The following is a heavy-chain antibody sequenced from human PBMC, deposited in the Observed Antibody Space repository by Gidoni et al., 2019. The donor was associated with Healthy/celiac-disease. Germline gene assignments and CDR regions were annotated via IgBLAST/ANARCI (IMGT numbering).Heavy chain of an antibody. CDR2: INHSGST. J-gene: IGHJ2*01. V-gene: IGHV4-34*01. CDR3: ARGRAVARAVPPNWYFDL. Sequence: QVQLQQWGAGLLKPSETLSLTCAVYGGSFSGYYWSWIRQPPGKGLEWIGEINHSGSTNYNPSLKSRVTISVDTSKNQFSLKLSSVTAADTAVYYCARGRAVARAVPPNWYFDLWGRGTLVTVSS. D-gene: IGHD6-19*01. CDR1: GGSFSGYY.